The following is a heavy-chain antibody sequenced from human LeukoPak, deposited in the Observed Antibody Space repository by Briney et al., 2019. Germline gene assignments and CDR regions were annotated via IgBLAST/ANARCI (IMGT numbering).Heavy chain of an antibody. CDR3: ATDSSFGVVNPYYYGMDV. CDR2: INPNSGGT. J-gene: IGHJ6*02. D-gene: IGHD3-3*01. CDR1: GYTFTSYY. Sequence: ASVKVSCKASGYTFTSYYMHWVRQAPGQGLEWMGRINPNSGGTNYAQKFQGRVTMTRDTSISTAYMELSRLRSDDTAVYYCATDSSFGVVNPYYYGMDVWGQGTTVTVSS. V-gene: IGHV1-2*06.